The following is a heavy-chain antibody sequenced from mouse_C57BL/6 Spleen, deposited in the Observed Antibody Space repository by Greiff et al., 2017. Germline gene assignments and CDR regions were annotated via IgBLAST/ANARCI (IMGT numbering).Heavy chain of an antibody. J-gene: IGHJ3*01. CDR2: IYPSDSET. CDR3: AGTGGFAY. Sequence: QVQLQQPGAELVRPGSSVKLSCKASGYTFTSYWMHWVKQRPGQGLEWIGNIYPSDSETNYNQKFKGKATLTVDKSSSTAYMQLSSLTSADSAVXYCAGTGGFAYWGQGTMVTVSA. V-gene: IGHV1-61*01. CDR1: GYTFTSYW. D-gene: IGHD4-1*01.